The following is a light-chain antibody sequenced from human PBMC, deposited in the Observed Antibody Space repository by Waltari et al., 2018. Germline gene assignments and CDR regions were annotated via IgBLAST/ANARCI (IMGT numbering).Light chain of an antibody. J-gene: IGLJ3*02. CDR1: SPNVGSNT. Sequence: SVLPPPPSASGPPGQRVTIPSPGSSPNVGSNTVNLYQQLPGTAPKLLIYSNNQRPSGVPDRFSGSKSGTSASLAIRGLQSEDEADYYCAAWDDSLNGSWVFGGGTKLTVL. CDR3: AAWDDSLNGSWV. CDR2: SNN. V-gene: IGLV1-44*01.